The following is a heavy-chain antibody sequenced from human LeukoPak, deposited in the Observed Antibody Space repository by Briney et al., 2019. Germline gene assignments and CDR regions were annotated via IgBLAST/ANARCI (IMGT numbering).Heavy chain of an antibody. CDR2: IIPIFGTA. V-gene: IGHV1-69*05. CDR1: GGTFSSYA. J-gene: IGHJ4*02. Sequence: SVKVSCKASGGTFSSYAISWVRQAPGQGPEWMGRIIPIFGTANYAQKFQGRVAMTRNTSISTAYMELSSLRSEDTAVYYCASGHDRFDYWGQGTLVTVSS. CDR3: ASGHDRFDY.